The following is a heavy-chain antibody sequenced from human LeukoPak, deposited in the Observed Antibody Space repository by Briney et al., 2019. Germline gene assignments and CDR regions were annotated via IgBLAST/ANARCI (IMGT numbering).Heavy chain of an antibody. D-gene: IGHD3-22*01. Sequence: ASVKVSCKASGDTFTTHYMHWVRQAPGQGLEWLGILNTRGGTTTYAQRFQGRVTMTRDMSTSTVYMELSSLRSDDTAVYYCANGHSSGSSGWFDPWGQGTLVIVSS. CDR2: LNTRGGTT. J-gene: IGHJ5*02. CDR1: GDTFTTHY. CDR3: ANGHSSGSSGWFDP. V-gene: IGHV1-46*01.